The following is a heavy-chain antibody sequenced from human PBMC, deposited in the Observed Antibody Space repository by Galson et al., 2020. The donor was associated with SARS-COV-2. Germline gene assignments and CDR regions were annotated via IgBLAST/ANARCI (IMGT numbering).Heavy chain of an antibody. CDR2: IYSGGST. D-gene: IGHD4-17*01. CDR3: ARDYGDWYFDL. V-gene: IGHV3-53*01. Sequence: GGSLSLSCAASGLPVSSNYMSWVRQAPRKGLEWVSVIYSGGSTYYADSVKGRFTISRDNSKNTLYLQMNSLRAEDTAVYYCARDYGDWYFDLWGRGTRVTGSS. J-gene: IGHJ2*01. CDR1: GLPVSSNY.